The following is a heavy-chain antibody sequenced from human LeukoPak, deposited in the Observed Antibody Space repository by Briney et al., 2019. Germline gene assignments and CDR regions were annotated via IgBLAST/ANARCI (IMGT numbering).Heavy chain of an antibody. CDR3: ARELSQIVWGGLDY. CDR1: GFIFSHYG. J-gene: IGHJ4*02. D-gene: IGHD2-21*01. Sequence: GGSLRLSCAASGFIFSHYGMHWVRQAPGKGLEWVAVIQNDASTENFADSVKGRFTISRDNSKSTVFLQMNSLRVEDTAVYYCARELSQIVWGGLDYGGQGTLVSVSS. V-gene: IGHV3-33*05. CDR2: IQNDASTE.